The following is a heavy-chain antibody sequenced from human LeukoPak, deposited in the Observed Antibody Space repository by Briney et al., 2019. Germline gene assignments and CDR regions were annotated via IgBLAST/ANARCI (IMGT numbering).Heavy chain of an antibody. Sequence: ASVKVSCKASGYTFTDYYMHWVRQAPGQGFEWMGWINPNDGDTNYAQKFQGRVTMTRDTSISIAHMEASRLRSDDTAVYYCARANFLYCSSTTCLFDYWGQGTLVTVSS. CDR3: ARANFLYCSSTTCLFDY. V-gene: IGHV1-2*02. CDR1: GYTFTDYY. D-gene: IGHD2-2*01. J-gene: IGHJ4*02. CDR2: INPNDGDT.